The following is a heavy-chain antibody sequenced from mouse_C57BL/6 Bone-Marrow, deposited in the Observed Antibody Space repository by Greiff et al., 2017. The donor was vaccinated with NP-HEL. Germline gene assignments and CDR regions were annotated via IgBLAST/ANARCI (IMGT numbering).Heavy chain of an antibody. V-gene: IGHV1-80*01. CDR1: GYAFSSYW. J-gene: IGHJ4*01. Sequence: QVQLQQSGAELVKPGASVKISCKASGYAFSSYWMNWVKERPGKGLEWIGQISPGDGDTKYNGQFKGKATLTADKSSSTAYMQVSSLTSEDSAVYFCARGDYGSSRFGYAMDYWGQGTSVTVSS. CDR2: ISPGDGDT. CDR3: ARGDYGSSRFGYAMDY. D-gene: IGHD1-1*01.